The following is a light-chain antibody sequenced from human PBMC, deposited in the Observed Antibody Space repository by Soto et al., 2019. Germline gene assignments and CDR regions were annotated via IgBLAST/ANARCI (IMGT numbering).Light chain of an antibody. J-gene: IGKJ1*01. V-gene: IGKV3-20*01. CDR2: GAS. CDR3: QQYGGSVQT. Sequence: EVVLTQSPGTLSLSPGERATLSCRASQSVSSSYLAWYQQKPGQAPRLLIYGASSRATGIPDRFSGSGSGTDFTLTISRLEPEDFAVYYCQQYGGSVQTFGQGTKVDIK. CDR1: QSVSSSY.